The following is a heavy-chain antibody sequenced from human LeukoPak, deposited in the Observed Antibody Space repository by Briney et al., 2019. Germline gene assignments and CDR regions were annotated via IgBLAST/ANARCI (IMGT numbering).Heavy chain of an antibody. V-gene: IGHV4-59*12. CDR2: IYYSGST. J-gene: IGHJ4*02. CDR3: ARTHDYGDYVPY. Sequence: PSETLSLTCTVSGGSISSYYWSWIRQPAGKGLEWIGNIYYSGSTNYNPSLKSRVTISVDTSKNQFSLKLSSVTAADTAVYYCARTHDYGDYVPYWGQGTLVTVSS. D-gene: IGHD4-17*01. CDR1: GGSISSYY.